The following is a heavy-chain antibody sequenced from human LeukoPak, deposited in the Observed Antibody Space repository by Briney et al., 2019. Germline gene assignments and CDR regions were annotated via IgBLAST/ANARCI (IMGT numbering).Heavy chain of an antibody. V-gene: IGHV4-34*01. Sequence: SETLSLTCAVYGGSFSGYYWSWIRQPPGKGLEWIGEINHSGSTNYNPSLKSRVTISEDTSKNQFSLKLSSVTAADTAVYYCARIYCSGGSCYFDYWGQGTLVTVSS. CDR1: GGSFSGYY. J-gene: IGHJ4*02. CDR3: ARIYCSGGSCYFDY. CDR2: INHSGST. D-gene: IGHD2-15*01.